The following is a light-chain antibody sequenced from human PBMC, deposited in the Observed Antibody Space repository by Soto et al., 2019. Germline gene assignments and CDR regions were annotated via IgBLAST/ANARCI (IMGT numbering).Light chain of an antibody. CDR3: QQYISSVT. CDR2: GAS. CDR1: QSVDTTF. Sequence: EIVLTQSPGSLSLSPGQRATLSCRASQSVDTTFFAWYQKKPGQAPRLLIYGASKRATGIPDRFSGSGSGTYFTIIITKLETEDFPVYYCQQYISSVTFGQGTKLEIK. V-gene: IGKV3-20*01. J-gene: IGKJ1*01.